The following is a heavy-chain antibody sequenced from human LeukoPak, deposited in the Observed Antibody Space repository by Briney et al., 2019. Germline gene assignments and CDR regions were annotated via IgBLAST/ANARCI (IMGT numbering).Heavy chain of an antibody. J-gene: IGHJ6*02. Sequence: GGSLRLSCVASGFTFSDYFMTWIRQPPGKPLECVLYISTIDGIIYYADSVKDRFTISRDNAKSSLFLQMNNLRAEDTAVYYCAKKNYYYGMDVWGQGTTVTVSS. V-gene: IGHV3-11*01. CDR3: AKKNYYYGMDV. CDR2: ISTIDGII. CDR1: GFTFSDYF.